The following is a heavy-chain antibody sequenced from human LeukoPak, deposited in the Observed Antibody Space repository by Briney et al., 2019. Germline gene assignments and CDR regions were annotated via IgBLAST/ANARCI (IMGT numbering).Heavy chain of an antibody. CDR3: ALAPNSNWFDF. J-gene: IGHJ5*01. CDR2: IHYSGSS. Sequence: PSETLSLTCSVSDDSISNFYWNWIRQPPGKRLEWIGNIHYSGSSNYNPSLQSRVTMSIDTSRNQLFLKLTSVTAADTAVYYCALAPNSNWFDFWGQGTLVTVSS. V-gene: IGHV4-59*08. D-gene: IGHD2-8*01. CDR1: DDSISNFY.